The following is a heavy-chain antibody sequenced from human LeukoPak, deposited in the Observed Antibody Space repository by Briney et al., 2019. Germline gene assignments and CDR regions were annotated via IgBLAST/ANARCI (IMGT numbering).Heavy chain of an antibody. CDR1: GFTFSSYA. CDR2: ISGSGGST. J-gene: IGHJ4*02. Sequence: PGGSLRLSCAASGFTFSSYAMSWVRQAPGKGLEWVSAISGSGGSTYYADSVKGRFTISRDNSKNTLYLQMNSLRAEDTAVYYCAKDGVPYCGGDCYSWNPSFDYWGQGTLVTVSS. CDR3: AKDGVPYCGGDCYSWNPSFDY. D-gene: IGHD2-21*02. V-gene: IGHV3-23*01.